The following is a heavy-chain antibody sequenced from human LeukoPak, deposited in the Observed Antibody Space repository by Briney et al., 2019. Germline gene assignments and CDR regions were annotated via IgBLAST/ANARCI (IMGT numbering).Heavy chain of an antibody. D-gene: IGHD3-10*02. CDR2: INHSGST. CDR1: GGSFSGYY. Sequence: PSETLSLTCAVYGGSFSGYYWSWIRQPPGKGLEWIGEINHSGSTNYNPSLKSRVTISVDTSKNQFSLKLSSVIAADTAVYYCARAPPNRTYFRPWGQGTLVTVSS. J-gene: IGHJ5*02. CDR3: ARAPPNRTYFRP. V-gene: IGHV4-34*01.